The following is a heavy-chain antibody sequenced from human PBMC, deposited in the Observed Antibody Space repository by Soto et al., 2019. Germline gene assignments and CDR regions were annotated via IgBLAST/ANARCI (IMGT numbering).Heavy chain of an antibody. Sequence: SETLSLTCAVSSGSISSSNWWSWVRQPPGKGLEWIGEIYHSGSTNYNPSLKSRVTISVDKSKNQFSLKLSSVTAADTAVYYCARDLIGYCSSTSCLRSPDDYYYYMDVWGKGTTVT. V-gene: IGHV4-4*02. CDR2: IYHSGST. CDR1: SGSISSSNW. CDR3: ARDLIGYCSSTSCLRSPDDYYYYMDV. D-gene: IGHD2-2*01. J-gene: IGHJ6*03.